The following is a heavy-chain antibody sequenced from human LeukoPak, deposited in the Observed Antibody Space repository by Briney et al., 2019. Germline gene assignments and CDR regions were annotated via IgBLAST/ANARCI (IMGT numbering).Heavy chain of an antibody. Sequence: SETLSLTCTVSGGSISSSSYYWGWIRQPPGKGLEWIGSIHYSGSTYYNPSLKSRVTISVDTSKNQFSLRLSSVTAADTAVYYCARQTWYSYGYIGVDFDYWGQGTLVTVSS. CDR2: IHYSGST. CDR3: ARQTWYSYGYIGVDFDY. J-gene: IGHJ4*02. CDR1: GGSISSSSYY. V-gene: IGHV4-39*01. D-gene: IGHD5-18*01.